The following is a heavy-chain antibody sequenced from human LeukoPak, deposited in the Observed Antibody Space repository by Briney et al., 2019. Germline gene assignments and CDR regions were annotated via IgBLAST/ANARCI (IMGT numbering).Heavy chain of an antibody. V-gene: IGHV1-69*04. CDR1: GGTFSSYT. CDR2: IIPILGIA. D-gene: IGHD2-2*01. CDR3: AREVDGDAFDI. Sequence: SVKVSYKASGGTFSSYTIGWVRQAPGQGLEWMGRIIPILGIANYAQKFQGRVTITADKSTSTAYMELSSLRSEDTAVYYCAREVDGDAFDIWGQGTMVTVSS. J-gene: IGHJ3*02.